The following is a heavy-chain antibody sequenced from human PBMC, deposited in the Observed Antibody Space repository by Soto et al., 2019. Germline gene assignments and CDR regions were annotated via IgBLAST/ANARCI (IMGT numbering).Heavy chain of an antibody. Sequence: PGGSLRLSCAASGFTFSNYWMSWVRQVPGKGLEWVANIKDDGSGKYYVDSVKGRFTISRDSAKSSLYLQMNSLRVEDTALYYCARQLGELANYYYGMDVWGQGTTVTVSS. CDR3: ARQLGELANYYYGMDV. CDR2: IKDDGSGK. V-gene: IGHV3-7*05. D-gene: IGHD3-10*01. CDR1: GFTFSNYW. J-gene: IGHJ6*02.